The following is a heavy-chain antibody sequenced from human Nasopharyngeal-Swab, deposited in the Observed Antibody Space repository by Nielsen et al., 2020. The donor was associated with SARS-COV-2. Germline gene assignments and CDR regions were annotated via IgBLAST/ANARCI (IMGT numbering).Heavy chain of an antibody. Sequence: SETLSLTCTVSGGSITSGGFYWTWIRQHPGKGLEWIGYIYYSGNTYYNPSLESRITISIDTSKNQFSLKLNSVTAADTAVYYGARGWAGHYFDYWGRGTLVTVSS. D-gene: IGHD3-10*01. V-gene: IGHV4-31*03. CDR1: GGSITSGGFY. J-gene: IGHJ4*02. CDR2: IYYSGNT. CDR3: ARGWAGHYFDY.